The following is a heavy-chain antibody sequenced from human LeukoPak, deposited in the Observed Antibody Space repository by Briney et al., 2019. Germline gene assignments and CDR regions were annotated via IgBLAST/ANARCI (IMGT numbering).Heavy chain of an antibody. CDR3: ARVEYCTKGVCINFDL. CDR1: GCTFTGPY. CDR2: INPNSGAT. J-gene: IGHJ4*02. Sequence: ASVKVSCNASGCTFTGPYIHWMRQAPEQGLKWMGWINPNSGATKYAQKFQGRVTVPRDTSTSTVYMGLSGLRADDTAAYYCARVEYCTKGVCINFDLWGQGTLVTVSS. D-gene: IGHD2-8*01. V-gene: IGHV1-2*02.